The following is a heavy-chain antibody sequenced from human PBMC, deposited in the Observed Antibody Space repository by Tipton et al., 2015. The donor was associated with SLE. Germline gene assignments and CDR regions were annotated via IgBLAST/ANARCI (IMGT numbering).Heavy chain of an antibody. CDR2: ISSSGGTI. J-gene: IGHJ4*02. CDR1: GFTFSSYE. D-gene: IGHD3-22*01. CDR3: ARGAGFYDTSGYWAVRY. V-gene: IGHV3-48*03. Sequence: SLRLSCAASGFTFSSYEMNWVRQAPGKGLEWVSYISSSGGTIYYADSVKGRFTISRDNAKNSLYLQMNSLRAEDTAVYYCARGAGFYDTSGYWAVRYWGQGTLVTVSS.